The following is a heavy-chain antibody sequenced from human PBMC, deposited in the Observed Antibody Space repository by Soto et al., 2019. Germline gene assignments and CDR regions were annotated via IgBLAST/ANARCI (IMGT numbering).Heavy chain of an antibody. CDR3: ARGRSPSFLDY. V-gene: IGHV3-74*01. CDR1: GFTFSNHW. CDR2: INSDGSTT. J-gene: IGHJ4*02. D-gene: IGHD2-2*01. Sequence: GGSLRLSCAASGFTFSNHWMHWVRQAPGKGLVWVSRINSDGSTTNYADSVKGRFTISRDNAKNTVYLQMNSLRAEDTAVYYCARGRSPSFLDYWGQGARVTVSS.